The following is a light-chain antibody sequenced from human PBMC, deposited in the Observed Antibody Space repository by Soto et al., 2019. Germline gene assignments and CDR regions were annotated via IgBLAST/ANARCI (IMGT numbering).Light chain of an antibody. V-gene: IGKV1-39*01. J-gene: IGKJ1*01. CDR2: AAS. CDR3: QQYGYSLWT. CDR1: QSISSY. Sequence: DIQMTQSPSSLSASVGDRGTITCRASQSISSYLNWYQQKPGKAPKLLIYAASSLQSGVPSRFSGSGSATHFTLTISSLQPEDFAVYYCQQYGYSLWTFGQGTKVDTK.